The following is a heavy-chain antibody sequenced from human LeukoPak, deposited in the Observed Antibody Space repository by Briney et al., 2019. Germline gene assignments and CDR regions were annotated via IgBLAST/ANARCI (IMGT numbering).Heavy chain of an antibody. J-gene: IGHJ4*02. Sequence: GASVKVSCKASGGTFSSYAISWVRQAPGQGLEWMGRIIPILGIANYAQKFQGRVTITADKSTSTAYMELSSLRSEDTAVYYCARGRRGYSGYDYFDYWGQGTLVTVSS. D-gene: IGHD5-12*01. V-gene: IGHV1-69*04. CDR1: GGTFSSYA. CDR2: IIPILGIA. CDR3: ARGRRGYSGYDYFDY.